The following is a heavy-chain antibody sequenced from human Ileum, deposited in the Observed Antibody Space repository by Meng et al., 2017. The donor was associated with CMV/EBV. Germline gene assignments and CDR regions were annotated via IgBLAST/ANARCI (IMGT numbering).Heavy chain of an antibody. D-gene: IGHD1-14*01. V-gene: IGHV1-8*02. CDR3: MRGAGEGGRDWFDP. CDR1: GYAFTSYD. J-gene: IGHJ5*02. CDR2: MNPNSGNT. Sequence: ASVKVSCKASGYAFTSYDINWGRQATGQGLEWMGWMNPNSGNTGYAQKFQGRVTMTRNTSVSTAYMELSSLRFEDTAIYYCMRGAGEGGRDWFDPWGQGTLVTVSS.